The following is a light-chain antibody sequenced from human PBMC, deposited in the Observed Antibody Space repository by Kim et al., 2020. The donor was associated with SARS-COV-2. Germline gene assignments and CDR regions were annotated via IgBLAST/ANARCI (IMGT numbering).Light chain of an antibody. CDR2: AAS. CDR1: QSISSY. V-gene: IGKV1-39*01. J-gene: IGKJ2*01. Sequence: SASVGDRVTTPVRASQSISSYLNWYQQKPGKAPKHLFYAASSLQSGFPSRFSGSGSGTDFTLTINSLQPEDFATYYCQQSYSTPYTFGQGTKLEI. CDR3: QQSYSTPYT.